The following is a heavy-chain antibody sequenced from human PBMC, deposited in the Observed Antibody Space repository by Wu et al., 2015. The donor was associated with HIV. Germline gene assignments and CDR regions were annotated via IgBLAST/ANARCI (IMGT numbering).Heavy chain of an antibody. CDR2: VTHISGTA. V-gene: IGHV1-69*15. CDR3: ATVDPTVTYSRPYYFDY. Sequence: QVQLEQSGAEVKMPGSSMRVSCKASGGTYRDHGINWLRQAPGQGLEWVGRVTHISGTAKYPQKFQGRVTIVADESTNTVYMELSSLTSEDTAVYSCATVDPTVTYSRPYYFDYWGQGTLVTVSS. D-gene: IGHD4-17*01. CDR1: GGTYRDHG. J-gene: IGHJ4*02.